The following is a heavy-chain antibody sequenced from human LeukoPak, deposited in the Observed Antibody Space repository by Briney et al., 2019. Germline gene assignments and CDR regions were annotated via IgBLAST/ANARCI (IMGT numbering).Heavy chain of an antibody. CDR3: AKLVIVPAATWFDP. CDR1: GGSISSGDSY. CDR2: IYYSGST. Sequence: PSETLSLTCTVSGGSISSGDSYWGWIRQPPGRGLEWIGYIYYSGSTYYNPSLKSRVTISVDTSKNQFSLKLSSVTAADTAVYYWAKLVIVPAATWFDPWGQGTLVTVSS. V-gene: IGHV4-30-4*08. J-gene: IGHJ5*02. D-gene: IGHD2-2*01.